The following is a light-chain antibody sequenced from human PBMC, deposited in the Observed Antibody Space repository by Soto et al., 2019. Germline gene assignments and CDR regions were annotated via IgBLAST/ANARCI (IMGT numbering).Light chain of an antibody. CDR1: QSVGSY. V-gene: IGKV3-15*01. Sequence: EIVMTQSPATLSVSPGGRATLSCRASQSVGSYLAWYQQRPGQPPRLLIYGASTRATGIPARFSGSGSRTEFSLTISRLQSEDFAVYYCQQYNTWPPRYTFGQGTKLEIK. CDR2: GAS. J-gene: IGKJ2*01. CDR3: QQYNTWPPRYT.